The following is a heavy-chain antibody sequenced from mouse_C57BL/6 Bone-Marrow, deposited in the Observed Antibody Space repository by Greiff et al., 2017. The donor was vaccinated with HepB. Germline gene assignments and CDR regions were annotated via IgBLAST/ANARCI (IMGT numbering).Heavy chain of an antibody. CDR1: GYSITSDY. CDR3: ARYYYYGSSAGNYYAMDY. J-gene: IGHJ4*01. D-gene: IGHD1-1*01. V-gene: IGHV3-8*01. CDR2: ISYSGST. Sequence: VQLKQSGPGLAKPSQTLSLTCSVTGYSITSDYWNWIRKFPGNKLEYMGYISYSGSTYYNPSLKSPISITRDTSKNQYYLQLNSVTTEDTATYYCARYYYYGSSAGNYYAMDYWGQGTSVTVSS.